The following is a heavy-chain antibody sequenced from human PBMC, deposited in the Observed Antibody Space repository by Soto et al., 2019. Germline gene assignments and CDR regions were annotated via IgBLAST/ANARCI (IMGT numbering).Heavy chain of an antibody. V-gene: IGHV2-5*02. CDR3: AHIDPEIVTVGGHGGFDY. CDR1: GFSLTSGVG. J-gene: IGHJ4*02. D-gene: IGHD5-12*01. Sequence: QITLKESGPTLVRPPQTLTLTCTFSGFSLTSGVGVGWIRQPPGKALEWLALIYWDDDKRYSPPLKNRLTITKDTSKNQVVLTMTKVGTVDTATYFCAHIDPEIVTVGGHGGFDYWGQGTLVTVSS. CDR2: IYWDDDK.